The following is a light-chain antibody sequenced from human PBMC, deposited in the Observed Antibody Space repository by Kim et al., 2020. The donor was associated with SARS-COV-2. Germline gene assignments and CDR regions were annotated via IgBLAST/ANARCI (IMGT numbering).Light chain of an antibody. CDR3: QSYNRDNVL. CDR1: SGSIDDNY. J-gene: IGLJ2*01. CDR2: EDD. V-gene: IGLV6-57*04. Sequence: NFMLTQPHSVSESPGNTVTISCTRSSGSIDDNYVQWYQQRPGGVPTAVIYEDDQRPSGVSDRFSGSIDNSSTSASLTISGLRTEDEADYYCQSYNRDNVLFGGGTQLTVL.